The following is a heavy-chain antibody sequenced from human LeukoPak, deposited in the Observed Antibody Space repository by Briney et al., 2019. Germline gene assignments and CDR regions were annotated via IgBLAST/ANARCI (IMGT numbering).Heavy chain of an antibody. D-gene: IGHD5-18*01. Sequence: ASVKVSCKASGYTFTGHYMHWVRQTPGQGLEWMGWINPNSGGTNYAQKFQGRVTMTRDTSISTAYMELSRLRSDDTAVYHCARASGYSYGINWFDPWGQGTLVTVSS. J-gene: IGHJ5*02. CDR2: INPNSGGT. CDR1: GYTFTGHY. V-gene: IGHV1-2*02. CDR3: ARASGYSYGINWFDP.